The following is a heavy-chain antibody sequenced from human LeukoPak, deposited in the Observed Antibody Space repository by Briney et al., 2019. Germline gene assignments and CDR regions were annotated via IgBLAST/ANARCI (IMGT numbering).Heavy chain of an antibody. CDR1: GGSISSYY. CDR2: IYYSGST. V-gene: IGHV4-59*01. J-gene: IGHJ4*02. D-gene: IGHD6-19*01. CDR3: ARETYSSGWYPVGFDY. Sequence: SETLSLTCTVSGGSISSYYWSWIRQPPGKGQEWIGYIYYSGSTYYNPSLKSRVTISVDTSKNQFSLKLSSVTAADTAVYYCARETYSSGWYPVGFDYWGQGTLITVSS.